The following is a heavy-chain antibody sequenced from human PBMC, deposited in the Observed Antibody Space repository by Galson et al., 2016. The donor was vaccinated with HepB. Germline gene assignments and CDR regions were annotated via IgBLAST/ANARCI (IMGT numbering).Heavy chain of an antibody. D-gene: IGHD6-19*01. Sequence: SLRLSCAASGFTLSSYAMSWIRLAPGEGPEWVSVISGSGDKTYYANLVKGRFTISRDNSKNTLNLQMDSPRAEDTAVYYCAKFSSDWHYFDYWSQGILVTVSS. CDR3: AKFSSDWHYFDY. CDR2: ISGSGDKT. J-gene: IGHJ4*02. CDR1: GFTLSSYA. V-gene: IGHV3-23*01.